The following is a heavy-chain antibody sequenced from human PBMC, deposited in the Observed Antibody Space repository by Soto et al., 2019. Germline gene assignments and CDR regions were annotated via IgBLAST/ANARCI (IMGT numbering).Heavy chain of an antibody. Sequence: EVQLAESGGGLVQPGGSLRLSCAATGFTFSNYWMHWVRQVPGRGLVWVSRINPDGSSTNYADSVKGRFTMSRDNAKNMVDLEMNSLRAEDTAVYYCARDNWNSYWGQGILVTVSS. CDR2: INPDGSST. V-gene: IGHV3-74*01. CDR1: GFTFSNYW. J-gene: IGHJ4*02. CDR3: ARDNWNSY. D-gene: IGHD1-7*01.